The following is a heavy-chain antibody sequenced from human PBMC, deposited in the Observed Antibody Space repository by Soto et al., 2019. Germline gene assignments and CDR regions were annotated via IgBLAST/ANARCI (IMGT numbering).Heavy chain of an antibody. CDR3: AKQGALRPSDHFYELDV. V-gene: IGHV3-23*01. J-gene: IGHJ6*02. CDR1: GFTFESCA. CDR2: ISGSGTTT. D-gene: IGHD5-12*01. Sequence: SGVSLRLSCAASGFTFESCAMSWVRHAPEKGLEWVSSISGSGTTTYYAESVKGRFSVSRDNSRDTLYLQVNSLGADDTAVYFCAKQGALRPSDHFYELDVWGQGTTVTVSS.